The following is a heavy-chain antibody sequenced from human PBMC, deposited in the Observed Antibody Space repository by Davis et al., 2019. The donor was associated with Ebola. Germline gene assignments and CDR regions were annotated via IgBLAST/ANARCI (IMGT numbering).Heavy chain of an antibody. V-gene: IGHV3-73*01. D-gene: IGHD6-25*01. CDR1: GFTFSGSA. J-gene: IGHJ6*02. CDR2: IRSKTNSYAT. CDR3: TYTYSSGEDV. Sequence: GESLKTSCAASGFTFSGSAMHWVRQASGKGLEWVGRIRSKTNSYATAYAASVKGRFTISRDDSKNTAYLQMNSLKTEDTAVYYCTYTYSSGEDVWGQGTTVTVSS.